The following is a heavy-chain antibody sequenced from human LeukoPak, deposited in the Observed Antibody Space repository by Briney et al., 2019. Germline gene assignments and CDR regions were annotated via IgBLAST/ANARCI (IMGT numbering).Heavy chain of an antibody. V-gene: IGHV4-39*07. CDR2: IFYSGST. D-gene: IGHD2-2*01. J-gene: IGHJ3*02. CDR1: GGSISSSSYY. Sequence: SETLSLTCTVSGGSISSSSYYWGWIRQPPGKGLEWIGSIFYSGSTYYNPSLKSRVTISVDTSKNQFSLKLSSVTAADTAVYYCARVVPAFYDASDIWGQGTMVTVSS. CDR3: ARVVPAFYDASDI.